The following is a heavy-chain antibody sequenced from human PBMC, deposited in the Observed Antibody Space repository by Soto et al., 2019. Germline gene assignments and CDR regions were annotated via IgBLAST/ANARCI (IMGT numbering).Heavy chain of an antibody. J-gene: IGHJ4*02. D-gene: IGHD3-10*01. CDR3: ARDRYYYGSGSFDS. V-gene: IGHV3-7*01. CDR2: IKQDGSEK. CDR1: GFTYSNYW. Sequence: GGSLRLSCAASGFTYSNYWMSWVRQAPGKGLERVANIKQDGSEKYYVDSVKGRFTISRDNAKKSVYLQMNSLRAEDTVVYYCARDRYYYGSGSFDSWGQGTLVTVSS.